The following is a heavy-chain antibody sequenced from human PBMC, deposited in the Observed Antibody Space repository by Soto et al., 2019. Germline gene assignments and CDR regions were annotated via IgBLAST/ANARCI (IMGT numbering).Heavy chain of an antibody. CDR2: IVVGSGNT. V-gene: IGHV1-58*02. Sequence: GASVKVSCKASGFTFTSSAMQWVRQARGQRLEWIGWIVVGSGNTNYAQKFQERVTITRDMSTSTAYMELSSLRSEDTAVYYCAAGSGWYGGACDIWGQGTMFTVSS. CDR3: AAGSGWYGGACDI. CDR1: GFTFTSSA. D-gene: IGHD6-19*01. J-gene: IGHJ3*02.